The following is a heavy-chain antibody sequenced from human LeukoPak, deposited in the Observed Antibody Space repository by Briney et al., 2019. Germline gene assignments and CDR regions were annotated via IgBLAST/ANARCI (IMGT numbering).Heavy chain of an antibody. V-gene: IGHV3-49*04. CDR1: GFTFGDYT. Sequence: GGSLRPSCTVSGFTFGDYTMSWVRQAPGKGLEWVGFIRSKAYGGTTEYAASVTGRFTISRDDSKSIAYLQMNSLKTEDTAVYYCTANMTTVTPFDYWGQGTLVTVSS. CDR3: TANMTTVTPFDY. D-gene: IGHD4-17*01. CDR2: IRSKAYGGTT. J-gene: IGHJ4*02.